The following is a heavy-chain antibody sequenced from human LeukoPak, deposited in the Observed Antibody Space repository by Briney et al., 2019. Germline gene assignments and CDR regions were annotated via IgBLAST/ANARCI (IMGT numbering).Heavy chain of an antibody. CDR1: GFTFSSYS. D-gene: IGHD6-13*01. CDR3: ARDRESSSWFDY. V-gene: IGHV3-21*01. J-gene: IGHJ4*02. Sequence: PGGSLRLSCAASGFTFSSYSMNWVRQAPGKGLEWVSSISSSSSYIYYADSVKGRFTISRDNAKNSLYPQMKSLRAEDTAVYYCARDRESSSWFDYWGQGTLVTVSS. CDR2: ISSSSSYI.